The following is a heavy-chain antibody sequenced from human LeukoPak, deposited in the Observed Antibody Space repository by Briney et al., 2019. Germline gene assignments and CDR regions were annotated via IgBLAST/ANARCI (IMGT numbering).Heavy chain of an antibody. J-gene: IGHJ4*02. CDR1: GFTFSAYS. CDR3: VGPPCLRGGYCSTNS. D-gene: IGHD2-2*01. CDR2: ISSGSEDT. Sequence: ETGGSLRLSCAASGFTFSAYSMTWIRQAPGKGLEWLSYISSGSEDTLYADSVKGRFTISRDNAKNSLYLQMNSLTAEDTAVYYCVGPPCLRGGYCSTNSWGQGTLVTVDS. V-gene: IGHV3-11*03.